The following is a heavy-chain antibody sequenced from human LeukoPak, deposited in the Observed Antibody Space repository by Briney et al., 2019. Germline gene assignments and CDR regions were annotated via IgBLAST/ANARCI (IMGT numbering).Heavy chain of an antibody. CDR2: INPGDSHT. Sequence: GESLKISCKASGYSFTDYWIGWVRQTSGKGLEWMAIINPGDSHTRYSPSFQGQVTISADASINTAYLQWSSLKASDGAMYFCARHRAYKWVYDTFDIWGQGTMVTVSS. J-gene: IGHJ3*02. CDR1: GYSFTDYW. D-gene: IGHD1-20*01. CDR3: ARHRAYKWVYDTFDI. V-gene: IGHV5-51*01.